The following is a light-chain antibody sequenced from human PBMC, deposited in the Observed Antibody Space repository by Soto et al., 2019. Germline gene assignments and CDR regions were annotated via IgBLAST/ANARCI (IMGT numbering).Light chain of an antibody. V-gene: IGKV4-1*01. CDR2: WAS. CDR1: QTVFFASNNKNY. CDR3: QQYYTIPIT. Sequence: DILLTQSPDSLAVCLGERATINFKSSQTVFFASNNKNYLAWYQQKPGQAPKLLSYWASARESGVPDRVSGSGSETDFKFTSTSLQAEDVAVYYCQQYYTIPITFGGGTKVDIK. J-gene: IGKJ4*01.